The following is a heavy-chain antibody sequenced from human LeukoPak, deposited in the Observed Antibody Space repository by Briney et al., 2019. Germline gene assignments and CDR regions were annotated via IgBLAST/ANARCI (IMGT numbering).Heavy chain of an antibody. Sequence: SETLSLTCTVSGGSITSYYWSWIRQPPGKGLEWIGYIYYSGSTNYNPSPKSRVTISVDTSKNQFSLQLSSVTAADTAVYYCARDPHGFHWFDPWGQGTLVTVSS. V-gene: IGHV4-59*01. D-gene: IGHD5-24*01. CDR1: GGSITSYY. J-gene: IGHJ5*02. CDR2: IYYSGST. CDR3: ARDPHGFHWFDP.